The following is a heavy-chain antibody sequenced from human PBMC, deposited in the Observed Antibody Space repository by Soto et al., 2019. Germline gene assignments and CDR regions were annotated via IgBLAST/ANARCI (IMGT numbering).Heavy chain of an antibody. V-gene: IGHV4-34*01. CDR2: INHSGST. CDR3: ARGRRSYYYGSGSFAFDI. Sequence: LSLTCAVYGGSFSGYYWSWIRQPPGKGLEWIGEINHSGSTNYNPSLKSRVTISVDTSKNQFSLKLSSVTAADTAVYYCARGRRSYYYGSGSFAFDIWGQGTMVTVSS. CDR1: GGSFSGYY. D-gene: IGHD3-10*01. J-gene: IGHJ3*02.